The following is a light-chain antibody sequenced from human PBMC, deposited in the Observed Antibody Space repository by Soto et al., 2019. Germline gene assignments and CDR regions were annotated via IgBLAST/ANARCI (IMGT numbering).Light chain of an antibody. J-gene: IGLJ3*02. Sequence: SYELTQPPSVSGAPGQTARMTGGGSDIGTKSVQWYQQKPGQAPVPVVYDNSDRPSGIPERFSGSNSGTTATLTITRVEAGDEADYYCQVWDSGSDWVFGGGTQLTVL. CDR2: DNS. V-gene: IGLV3-21*02. CDR1: DIGTKS. CDR3: QVWDSGSDWV.